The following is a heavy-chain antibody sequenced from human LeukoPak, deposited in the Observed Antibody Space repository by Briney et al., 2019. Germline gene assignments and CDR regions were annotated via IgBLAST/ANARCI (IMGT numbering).Heavy chain of an antibody. Sequence: PGRSLRLSCAASGFTFSSYAMRWVRRAPGKGLEWVAVISYDGNDKFYADSVKGRLTISRDNSKNTLFLQMDSLRAEDTAVYHCARPHYSQLELYHYYGMDVWGQGTTVTVSS. D-gene: IGHD1-7*01. CDR2: ISYDGNDK. CDR3: ARPHYSQLELYHYYGMDV. CDR1: GFTFSSYA. J-gene: IGHJ6*02. V-gene: IGHV3-30*04.